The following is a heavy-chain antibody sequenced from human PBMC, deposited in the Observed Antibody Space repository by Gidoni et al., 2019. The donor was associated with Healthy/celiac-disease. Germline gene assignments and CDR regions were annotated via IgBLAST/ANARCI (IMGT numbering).Heavy chain of an antibody. J-gene: IGHJ5*02. CDR3: ARNLPDELLEWLPRNEGWFDP. D-gene: IGHD3-3*01. V-gene: IGHV3-21*01. CDR1: GFTFSSYS. Sequence: EVQLVESGGGLVKPGGSLRLSCAASGFTFSSYSMNWVRQAPGKGLEWVSSISSSSSYIYYADSVKGRFTISRDNAKNSLYLQMNSLRAEDTAVYYCARNLPDELLEWLPRNEGWFDPWGQGTLVTVSS. CDR2: ISSSSSYI.